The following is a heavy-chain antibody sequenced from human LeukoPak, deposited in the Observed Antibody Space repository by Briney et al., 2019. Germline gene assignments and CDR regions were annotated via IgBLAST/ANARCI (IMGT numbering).Heavy chain of an antibody. J-gene: IGHJ1*01. CDR2: IKTKYDGGIT. CDR1: GITFSDAW. CDR3: AREYFGEFL. D-gene: IGHD3-10*01. Sequence: GGSVRFSCVVSGITFSDAWMNWVRQVPGNGLEWVAHIKTKYDGGITDFAASVKGRFTISRDDSKNTVYLQMDSLKMEDTAVYYCAREYFGEFLWGQGTLVTVSS. V-gene: IGHV3-15*01.